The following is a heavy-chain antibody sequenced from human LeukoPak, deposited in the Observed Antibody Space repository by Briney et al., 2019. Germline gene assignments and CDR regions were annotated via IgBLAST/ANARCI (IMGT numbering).Heavy chain of an antibody. CDR3: VRDPTGATRQFEY. J-gene: IGHJ4*02. V-gene: IGHV3-21*01. CDR2: ISSSSSYI. Sequence: GRCLRLSSAASVFTFSRYSMNWVREAPGKGLGWVSSISSSSSYIYYADSEKGLFTITRDNAKTSLYLQMNSLRAEDTAVYYGVRDPTGATRQFEYWGQGTLVTVSS. D-gene: IGHD1-26*01. CDR1: VFTFSRYS.